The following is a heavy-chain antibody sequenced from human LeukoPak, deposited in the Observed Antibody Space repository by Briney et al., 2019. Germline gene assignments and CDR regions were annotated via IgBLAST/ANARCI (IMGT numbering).Heavy chain of an antibody. J-gene: IGHJ4*02. CDR1: GYSFTSYW. CDR3: ARHVRYCSSTSCYGNFDY. Sequence: GESLKISCKGSGYSFTSYWIGWVRQMPGKGLEWMGIIYPGDSDTRYSPSFQGQGTISADKSISTAYLQWSSLKASDTAMYYCARHVRYCSSTSCYGNFDYWGQGTLVTVSS. CDR2: IYPGDSDT. D-gene: IGHD2-2*01. V-gene: IGHV5-51*01.